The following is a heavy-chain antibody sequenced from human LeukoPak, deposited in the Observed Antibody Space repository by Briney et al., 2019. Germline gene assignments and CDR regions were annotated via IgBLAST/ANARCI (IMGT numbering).Heavy chain of an antibody. CDR2: ISSSGSTI. J-gene: IGHJ5*02. CDR1: GFTFSDYY. Sequence: PGGSLRLSCAASGFTFSDYYMSWIRRAPGKGLEWVSYISSSGSTIYYADSVKGRFTISRDNAKNSLYLQMNSLRAEDTAVYYCARDAPGYCSSTSCYKGWFDPWGQGTLVTVSS. CDR3: ARDAPGYCSSTSCYKGWFDP. V-gene: IGHV3-11*01. D-gene: IGHD2-2*02.